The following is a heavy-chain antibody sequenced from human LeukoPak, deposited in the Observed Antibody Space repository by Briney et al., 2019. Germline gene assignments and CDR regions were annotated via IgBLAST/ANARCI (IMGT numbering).Heavy chain of an antibody. CDR1: GLTFDDSGPSFDEYG. V-gene: IGHV3-20*04. CDR3: VRGPSIYPDAFDI. CDR2: VNWNGART. J-gene: IGHJ3*02. D-gene: IGHD5-24*01. Sequence: AGSLRLSCAAAGLTFDDSGPSFDEYGMSGVRQAPGRALEWVTGVNWNGARTTYADSVRGRFTISRDNDKTSLYLQLASLRFEDTALYYCVRGPSIYPDAFDIWGLGTMVTVSS.